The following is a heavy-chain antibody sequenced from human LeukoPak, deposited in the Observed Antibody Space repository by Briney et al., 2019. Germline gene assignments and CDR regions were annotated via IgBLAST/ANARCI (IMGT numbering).Heavy chain of an antibody. Sequence: PGGSLRLSRAASGFTFSTYDFHWVRQPPGKGLEWVSAIDTAGNTYYPGSVKGRFTISRENAKNSLYLQMNNVRAGDTAVYYCARTSKVTSAMDIWGQGTMVIVSS. J-gene: IGHJ3*02. D-gene: IGHD4-23*01. CDR2: IDTAGNT. V-gene: IGHV3-13*04. CDR1: GFTFSTYD. CDR3: ARTSKVTSAMDI.